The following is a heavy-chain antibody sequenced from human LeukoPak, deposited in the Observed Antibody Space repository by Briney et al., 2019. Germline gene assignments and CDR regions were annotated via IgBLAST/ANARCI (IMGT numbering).Heavy chain of an antibody. V-gene: IGHV4-39*06. Sequence: SETLSLTCAVSGGSIAIRNYYWAWIRQSPGRGLEWLGSVYSSGSVYYNPSLKSRVTILVDTSKNQFALKLRSVTAADTAVYYCARGFSMVRGVIITGEYENWGQGTLVTVSS. J-gene: IGHJ4*02. CDR3: ARGFSMVRGVIITGEYEN. CDR1: GGSIAIRNYY. CDR2: VYSSGSV. D-gene: IGHD3-10*01.